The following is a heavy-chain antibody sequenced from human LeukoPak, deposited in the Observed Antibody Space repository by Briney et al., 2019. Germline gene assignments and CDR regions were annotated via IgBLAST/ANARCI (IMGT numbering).Heavy chain of an antibody. Sequence: GGSLRLSCAASGFSFSSFGMHWVRQAPGKGLEWVAVISYDGSNKYYADSVKGRFTISRDNSKNTLYLQMNSLRAEDTAVYYCTRDRREGTTTDNWFDPWGQGTLVTVSS. CDR3: TRDRREGTTTDNWFDP. CDR2: ISYDGSNK. D-gene: IGHD1-7*01. CDR1: GFSFSSFG. V-gene: IGHV3-30*03. J-gene: IGHJ5*02.